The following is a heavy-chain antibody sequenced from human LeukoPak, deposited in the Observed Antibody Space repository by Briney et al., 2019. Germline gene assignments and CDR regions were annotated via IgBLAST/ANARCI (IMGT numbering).Heavy chain of an antibody. D-gene: IGHD5-12*01. V-gene: IGHV3-23*01. CDR2: ISGSGGST. J-gene: IGHJ4*02. Sequence: GGSLRLSCAASGFTFSSYAMSWVRQAPGKGLEWVSAISGSGGSTYYADSVKGRFTISRDNSKNTLYLQMNSLRAEDTAVYYCAKDRVRGYSDYEPPGHFDYWGQGTLVTVSS. CDR1: GFTFSSYA. CDR3: AKDRVRGYSDYEPPGHFDY.